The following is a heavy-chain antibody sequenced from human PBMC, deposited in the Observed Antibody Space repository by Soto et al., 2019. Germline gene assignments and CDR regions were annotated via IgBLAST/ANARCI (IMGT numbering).Heavy chain of an antibody. V-gene: IGHV4-39*01. J-gene: IGHJ6*02. CDR3: ASNRRIYYYYGMDV. CDR1: GGSISSSSYY. D-gene: IGHD2-15*01. Sequence: QLQLQESGPGLVKPSETLSLTCTVSGGSISSSSYYWGWIRQPPGKGLEWIGSIYYSGSTYYNPSLKSRVTISVDTSKNHFSLKLSSVTAADTAVYYCASNRRIYYYYGMDVWGQGTTVTVSS. CDR2: IYYSGST.